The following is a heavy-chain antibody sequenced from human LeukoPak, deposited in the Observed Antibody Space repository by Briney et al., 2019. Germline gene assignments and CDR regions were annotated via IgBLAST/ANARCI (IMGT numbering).Heavy chain of an antibody. D-gene: IGHD3-22*01. CDR3: ARGKCDRSPFLQH. CDR1: GFTFSDYY. V-gene: IGHV3-11*01. Sequence: GGSLRLSCAASGFTFSDYYMSWIRQAPGKGLEWVSYISSSGSIIYYADSVKGRFTISRDNAKNSMYLQMNSLRAEDTAVYYCARGKCDRSPFLQHWGQGTLVTVSS. J-gene: IGHJ1*01. CDR2: ISSSGSII.